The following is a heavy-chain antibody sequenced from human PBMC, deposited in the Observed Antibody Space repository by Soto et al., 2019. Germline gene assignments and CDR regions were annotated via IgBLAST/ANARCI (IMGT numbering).Heavy chain of an antibody. CDR2: IIPVFGTA. CDR1: GGTLSNYG. D-gene: IGHD4-17*01. Sequence: QVQLVQSGAEVKKPGSSVRVSCKASGGTLSNYGISWVRQAPGQGLEWMGGIIPVFGTANYEQKFQGRVTITADESKSTVYMDVTSLRSEDTAVYYCSRGDATKIVVTTYYDMDLWGQGTTVSVSS. V-gene: IGHV1-69*12. CDR3: SRGDATKIVVTTYYDMDL. J-gene: IGHJ6*02.